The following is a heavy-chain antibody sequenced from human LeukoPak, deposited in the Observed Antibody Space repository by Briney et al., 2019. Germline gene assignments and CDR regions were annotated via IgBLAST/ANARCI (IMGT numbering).Heavy chain of an antibody. CDR1: GFTFSSYS. Sequence: PGGSLRLSCAGSGFTFSSYSMNWVRQAPGKGLEWVSSISSSSSYIYYADSVKGRFTISRDNAKNSLYLQMNSLRAEDTAVYYCATWTSAAPYCSSTSCPNYYYGMDVWGQGTTVTVSS. CDR3: ATWTSAAPYCSSTSCPNYYYGMDV. V-gene: IGHV3-21*01. J-gene: IGHJ6*02. CDR2: ISSSSSYI. D-gene: IGHD2-2*01.